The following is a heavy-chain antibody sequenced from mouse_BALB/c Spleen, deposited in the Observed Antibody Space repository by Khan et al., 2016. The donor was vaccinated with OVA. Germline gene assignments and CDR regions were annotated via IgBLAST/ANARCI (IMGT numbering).Heavy chain of an antibody. CDR3: TRDLPCDGSDY. D-gene: IGHD2-3*01. CDR1: GFTFTDYY. J-gene: IGHJ2*01. V-gene: IGHV7-3*02. CDR2: IRNKANGYTT. Sequence: EVELVESGGGLVQPGGSLRLSCATSGFTFTDYYMSWVRQPPGKALEWLGFIRNKANGYTTEYSASLKGRFTISRDNSQSILYLQMNTLRAEDSANYYGTRDLPCDGSDYWGQGTTLTVSS.